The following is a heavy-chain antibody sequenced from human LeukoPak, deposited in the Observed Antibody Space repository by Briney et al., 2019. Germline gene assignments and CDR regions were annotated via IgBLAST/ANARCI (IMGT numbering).Heavy chain of an antibody. Sequence: SETLSLTCTVSGDSISSGSYFWGWIRRPPGKGLEWIGSIYYSGSTYDNPSLKSRVTISVDTSKNQFSLKLSSVTAADTAVYYCARDLAAAQGGGDWGQGTLVTVSS. J-gene: IGHJ4*02. CDR1: GDSISSGSYF. V-gene: IGHV4-39*07. D-gene: IGHD6-13*01. CDR3: ARDLAAAQGGGD. CDR2: IYYSGST.